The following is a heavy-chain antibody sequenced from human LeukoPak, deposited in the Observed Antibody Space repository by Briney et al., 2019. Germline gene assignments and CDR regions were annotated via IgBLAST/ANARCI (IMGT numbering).Heavy chain of an antibody. J-gene: IGHJ4*02. V-gene: IGHV3-23*01. D-gene: IGHD1-26*01. Sequence: GGSLRLSCAASDFTNTTYAMSWVRQAPGKGLEWVSAISGTGRATYYSDSVKGRFTISRDNSKNTLYLQMNSLRAEDTAVYYCAKGTVGATIRGSHFDYWGQGTLVTVSS. CDR1: DFTNTTYA. CDR3: AKGTVGATIRGSHFDY. CDR2: ISGTGRAT.